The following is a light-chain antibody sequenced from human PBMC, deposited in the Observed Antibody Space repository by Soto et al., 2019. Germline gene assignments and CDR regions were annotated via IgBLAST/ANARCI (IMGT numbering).Light chain of an antibody. CDR1: QSISSSY. CDR3: QQRSNWPLT. CDR2: GAS. V-gene: IGKV3D-20*02. Sequence: EIVLTQSPGTLSLSPGERVTLSCRSSQSISSSYLAWYQQKPGQAPRLLIYGASTRATGLPARFSGSGSGTEFTLTISSLQSEDVAVYYCQQRSNWPLTFGGGTKVDIK. J-gene: IGKJ4*01.